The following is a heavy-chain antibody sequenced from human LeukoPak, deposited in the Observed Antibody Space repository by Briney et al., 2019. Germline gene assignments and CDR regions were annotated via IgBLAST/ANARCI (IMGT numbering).Heavy chain of an antibody. CDR3: ARVLGGYSYGYLGYYFDY. D-gene: IGHD5-18*01. J-gene: IGHJ4*02. CDR1: GFTFSSYS. V-gene: IGHV3-21*01. CDR2: ISSSSYI. Sequence: GGSLRLSCAASGFTFSSYSMNWVRQAPGKGLEWVSSISSSSYIYYADSVKGRFTISRDNAKNSLYLQMNSLRAEDTAVYYCARVLGGYSYGYLGYYFDYWGQGTLVTVSS.